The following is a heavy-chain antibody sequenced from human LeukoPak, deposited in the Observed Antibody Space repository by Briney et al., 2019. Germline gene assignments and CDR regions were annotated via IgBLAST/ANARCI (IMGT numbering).Heavy chain of an antibody. D-gene: IGHD6-19*01. CDR1: GFTFSSYW. CDR3: ARDKGPFRGRWRVEDY. CDR2: IKQDGSEK. V-gene: IGHV3-7*01. Sequence: PGGSLRLSCAASGFTFSSYWMSWVRQAPGKGLEWVANIKQDGSEKYYVDSVKGRFTISRDNAKNSLYLQMNSLRAEDTAVYYCARDKGPFRGRWRVEDYWGQGTLVTVSS. J-gene: IGHJ4*02.